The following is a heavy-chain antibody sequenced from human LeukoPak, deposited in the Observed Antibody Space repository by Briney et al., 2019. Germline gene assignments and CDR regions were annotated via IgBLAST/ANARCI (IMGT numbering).Heavy chain of an antibody. Sequence: ASVEVSCKASGYTFTSYGISWVRQAPGQGLEWMGWISAYNGNTNYAQKLQGRVTMTTDTSTSTAYMELRSLRSDDTAVYYCARGWYDFWSGYFKGHDYYMDVWGKGTTVTVSS. CDR3: ARGWYDFWSGYFKGHDYYMDV. CDR2: ISAYNGNT. CDR1: GYTFTSYG. V-gene: IGHV1-18*01. D-gene: IGHD3-3*01. J-gene: IGHJ6*03.